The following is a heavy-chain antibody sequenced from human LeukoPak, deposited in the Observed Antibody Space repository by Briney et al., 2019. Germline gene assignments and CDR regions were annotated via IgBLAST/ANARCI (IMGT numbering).Heavy chain of an antibody. J-gene: IGHJ6*03. CDR2: ISSTGGTA. CDR3: ARDPYNGAYSEGYYYYYMDV. CDR1: GFIFDDYT. D-gene: IGHD1-1*01. V-gene: IGHV3-23*01. Sequence: GGSLRLSCAASGFIFDDYTMHWVRQAPGKGLEWVSAISSTGGTAYYADSVKGRFTISRDNAKNSLYLQMNSLRVEDTAIYYCARDPYNGAYSEGYYYYYMDVWGKGTTVTVSS.